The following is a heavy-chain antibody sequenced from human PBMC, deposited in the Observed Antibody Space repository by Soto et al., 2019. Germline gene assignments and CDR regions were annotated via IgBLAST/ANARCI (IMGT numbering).Heavy chain of an antibody. Sequence: EVQLVESGGGLVQPGGSLRLSCEASGFTFSTFWMHWFRQAPGKGLVWVSRINSAGSSTNYADSVKGRVTISRDNAKNTLYLQLNSLRPEDTAVYYWARDFEYWGQGTLVTVSS. J-gene: IGHJ4*02. V-gene: IGHV3-74*01. CDR1: GFTFSTFW. CDR3: ARDFEY. CDR2: INSAGSST.